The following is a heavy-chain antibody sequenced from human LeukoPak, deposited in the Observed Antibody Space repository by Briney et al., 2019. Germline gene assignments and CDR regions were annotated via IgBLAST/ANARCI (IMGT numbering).Heavy chain of an antibody. V-gene: IGHV3-21*01. CDR3: ARDLKSTGGFDY. CDR1: GFSFSPYG. D-gene: IGHD7-27*01. CDR2: ISSSSSYR. J-gene: IGHJ4*02. Sequence: PGGSLRLSCAASGFSFSPYGMNWVRQAPGKGLEWVSSISSSSSYRYYADSVKGRFTISRDNAKNSLYLQMNSLRAEDTALYYCARDLKSTGGFDYWGQGTLVTVSS.